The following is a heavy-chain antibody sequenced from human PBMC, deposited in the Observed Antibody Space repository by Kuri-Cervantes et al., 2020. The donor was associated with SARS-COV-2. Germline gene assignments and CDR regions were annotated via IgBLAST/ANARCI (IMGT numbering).Heavy chain of an antibody. D-gene: IGHD2-15*01. CDR1: GFTFSSYS. CDR2: ISSSSYI. CDR3: ARESLPRWGYSRDPFDI. J-gene: IGHJ3*02. Sequence: GESLKISCAASGFTFSSYSMNWVRQAPGKGLEWVSSISSSSYIYYADSVKGRFTISRDNAKNSLYLQMNSLRAEDTAVYYCARESLPRWGYSRDPFDIWGQGTTVTVSS. V-gene: IGHV3-21*01.